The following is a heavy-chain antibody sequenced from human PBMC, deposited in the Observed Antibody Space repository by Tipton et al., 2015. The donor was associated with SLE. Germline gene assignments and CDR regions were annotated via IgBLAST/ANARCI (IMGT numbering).Heavy chain of an antibody. CDR2: IYYSGST. J-gene: IGHJ4*02. CDR3: ARDHSYASSGSYLPKGRPDRGFFDS. Sequence: GLVKPSETLSLSCTVSGGSISSHYWNWIRQPPGKGLEWIGHIYYSGSTNYNPSLESRVSISLDTSTNQFSLKLKSVTAADTAVYYCARDHSYASSGSYLPKGRPDRGFFDSWGQGTLVTVSS. D-gene: IGHD3-22*01. V-gene: IGHV4-59*11. CDR1: GGSISSHY.